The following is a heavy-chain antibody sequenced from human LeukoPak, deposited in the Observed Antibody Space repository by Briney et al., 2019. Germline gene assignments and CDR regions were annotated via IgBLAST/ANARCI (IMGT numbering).Heavy chain of an antibody. CDR1: GYTFTSYG. D-gene: IGHD2-15*01. V-gene: IGHV1-18*01. J-gene: IGHJ4*02. CDR3: ARDHRFFGYCSGGSCYSFDY. CDR2: ISAYNGNT. Sequence: ASVKVSCKASGYTFTSYGISWVRQAPGQGLEWMGWISAYNGNTNYAQKLQGRVTMTTDTSTNTAYMELRSLRSDDTAVYYCARDHRFFGYCSGGSCYSFDYWGQGTLVTVSS.